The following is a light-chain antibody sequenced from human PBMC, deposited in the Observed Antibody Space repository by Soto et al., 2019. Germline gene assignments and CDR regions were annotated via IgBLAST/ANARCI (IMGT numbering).Light chain of an antibody. V-gene: IGKV1D-13*01. J-gene: IGKJ3*01. CDR1: QGISSA. CDR2: DAS. CDR3: QQFNNSPFT. Sequence: AIQLIQSPSSLSASVGDRVTITCRASQGISSALAWYQQTPGKPPKLLIYDASSLEIGVPSRFSGSGSVTDFTLTISSLQPEDFATYYCQQFNNSPFTFGPGTKVDIK.